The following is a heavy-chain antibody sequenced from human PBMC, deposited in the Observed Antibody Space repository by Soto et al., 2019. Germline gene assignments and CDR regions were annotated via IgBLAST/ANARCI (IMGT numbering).Heavy chain of an antibody. CDR2: IYYSGST. Sequence: LSLTCTVSGGSISSYYWSWIRQPPGKGLEWIGYIYYSGSTNYNPSLKSRVTISVDTSKNQFSLKLSSVTAADTAVYYCARLSDFGTIVVVDVLAICGQGTMVPVSS. CDR1: GGSISSYY. D-gene: IGHD3-22*01. J-gene: IGHJ3*02. V-gene: IGHV4-59*01. CDR3: ARLSDFGTIVVVDVLAI.